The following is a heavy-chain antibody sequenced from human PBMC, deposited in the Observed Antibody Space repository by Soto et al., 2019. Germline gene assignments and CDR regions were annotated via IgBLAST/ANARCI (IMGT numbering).Heavy chain of an antibody. D-gene: IGHD2-2*01. CDR3: AIEIVSGYCSSTSCYASNAFDI. J-gene: IGHJ3*02. V-gene: IGHV4-59*01. CDR1: GGSISSYY. CDR2: IYYGGST. Sequence: PSETLSLTCTVSGGSISSYYWSWIRQPPGKGLEWIGYIYYGGSTNYNPSLKSRVTISVDTSKNQFSLKLGSVTAADTAVYYCAIEIVSGYCSSTSCYASNAFDIWGQGTMVTVSS.